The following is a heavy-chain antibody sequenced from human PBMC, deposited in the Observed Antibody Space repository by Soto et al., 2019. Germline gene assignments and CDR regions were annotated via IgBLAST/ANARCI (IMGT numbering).Heavy chain of an antibody. D-gene: IGHD6-19*01. J-gene: IGHJ4*02. Sequence: EVQLLESGGGLVQPGGSLRLSCAASAFTFSSYAMSWVRQSPGKGLEWVSGISGSGISTYYADSVKGRFSISRDNSKNTLYLQMDSLRAEDTAVYYCARDPGAITVAGSFDYWGQGTLVNVSS. V-gene: IGHV3-23*01. CDR2: ISGSGIST. CDR3: ARDPGAITVAGSFDY. CDR1: AFTFSSYA.